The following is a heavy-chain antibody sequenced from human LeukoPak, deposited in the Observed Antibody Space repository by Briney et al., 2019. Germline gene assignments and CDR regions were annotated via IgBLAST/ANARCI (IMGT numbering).Heavy chain of an antibody. V-gene: IGHV3-21*01. CDR3: ARAAFGGVIVIPGYNWFDP. J-gene: IGHJ5*02. CDR2: ISSSSSYI. CDR1: GFTFSSYS. Sequence: GGSLRLSCAASGFTFSSYSMNWFLQAPGKGRDWVSSISSSSSYIYYADSVKGRFTISRDNAKNSLYLQLNSLRAEDTAVYYCARAAFGGVIVIPGYNWFDPWGQGTLVTVSS. D-gene: IGHD3-16*02.